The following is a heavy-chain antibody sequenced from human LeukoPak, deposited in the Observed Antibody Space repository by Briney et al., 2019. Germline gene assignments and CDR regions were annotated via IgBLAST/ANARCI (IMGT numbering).Heavy chain of an antibody. J-gene: IGHJ5*02. CDR2: IIPIFSIA. CDR1: GGTFSNYA. CDR3: ARDVTMVRGARYRPYKWFDP. Sequence: SVKVSCKASGGTFSNYAISWVRQAPGQGLEWMGGIIPIFSIANYAQKFQGRVTITADESTSTVYMELSSLRSEDTAVYYCARDVTMVRGARYRPYKWFDPWGQGTLVIVSS. V-gene: IGHV1-69*13. D-gene: IGHD3-10*01.